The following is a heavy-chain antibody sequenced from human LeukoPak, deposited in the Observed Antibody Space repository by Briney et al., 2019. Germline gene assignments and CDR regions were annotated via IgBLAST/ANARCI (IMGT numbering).Heavy chain of an antibody. V-gene: IGHV1-69*13. CDR3: ARGGGFGELLYYLDY. CDR1: GGTFSSYA. J-gene: IGHJ4*02. D-gene: IGHD3-10*01. CDR2: IIPIFGTA. Sequence: SVKVSFKASGGTFSSYAISWVRQAPGQGLEWMGGIIPIFGTANYAQKFQGRVTITADESTSTAYMELSSLRSEDTAVYYCARGGGFGELLYYLDYWGQGTLVTVSS.